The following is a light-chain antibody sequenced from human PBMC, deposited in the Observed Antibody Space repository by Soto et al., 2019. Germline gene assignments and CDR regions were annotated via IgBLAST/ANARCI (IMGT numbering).Light chain of an antibody. V-gene: IGLV1-40*01. CDR1: SSNIGAGYD. Sequence: SVLTQPPSVSGAPGQRVTISCTGSSSNIGAGYDVHWYQQLPGTAPKLLIYGNSNRPSGVPDRFSGSKSGTPASLAITGLQAEDEADYYCQSYDSSLSGSEVFGTGTKVTVL. CDR3: QSYDSSLSGSEV. J-gene: IGLJ1*01. CDR2: GNS.